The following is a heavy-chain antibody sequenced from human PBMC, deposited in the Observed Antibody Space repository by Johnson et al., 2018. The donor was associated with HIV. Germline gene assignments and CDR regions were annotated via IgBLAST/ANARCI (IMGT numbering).Heavy chain of an antibody. CDR2: ISSSGTNI. D-gene: IGHD3-10*01. Sequence: QVQLVESGGGLVKPGGSLRLSCAASGFTFSDYYMSWIRQAPGKGLEWVSYISSSGTNIYYADSVKGRFTISRDNAKKSLFLQMNSLRAEDTAVYYCARASYYYGSADIWGQGTMVTVSS. J-gene: IGHJ3*02. CDR1: GFTFSDYY. CDR3: ARASYYYGSADI. V-gene: IGHV3-11*04.